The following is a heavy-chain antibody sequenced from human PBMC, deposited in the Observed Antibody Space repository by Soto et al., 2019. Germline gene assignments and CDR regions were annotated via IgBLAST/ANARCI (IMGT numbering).Heavy chain of an antibody. J-gene: IGHJ4*02. CDR2: ISYDGSNK. CDR3: AREGAYYDSSGYQAY. D-gene: IGHD3-22*01. CDR1: GFTFSSYA. Sequence: QTGGSLRLSCAASGFTFSSYAMHWVRQARGKGLEWVAVISYDGSNKYYADSVKGRFTISRDNSKNTLYLQMNSLRAEDTAVSYFAREGAYYDSSGYQAYWAQGPLVTVSS. V-gene: IGHV3-30-3*01.